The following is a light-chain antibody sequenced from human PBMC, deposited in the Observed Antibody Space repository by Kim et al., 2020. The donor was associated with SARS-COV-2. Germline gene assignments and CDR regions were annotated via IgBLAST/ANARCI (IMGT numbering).Light chain of an antibody. J-gene: IGKJ3*01. CDR3: QQYDNSFS. Sequence: LSPGESVTRSRRARPSVSHRYLAWYPHKPGQAPRLLIYHASTRATDIPDRFSGSGSGTDFTLTISRLEPEDFAVYYCQQYDNSFSFGPGTKVDIK. CDR2: HAS. CDR1: PSVSHRY. V-gene: IGKV3-20*01.